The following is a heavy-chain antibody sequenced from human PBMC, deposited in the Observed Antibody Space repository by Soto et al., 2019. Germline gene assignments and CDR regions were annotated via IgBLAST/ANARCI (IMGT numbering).Heavy chain of an antibody. Sequence: PGGSLRLSCAASGFTFSDYYMSWIRQAPGKGLEWVSYISSSSSYTNYADSVKGRFTISRDNAKNSLYLQMNSLRAEDTAVYYCARDFHGEYYYDSSGSWGQGTLVTVSS. J-gene: IGHJ5*02. CDR2: ISSSSSYT. D-gene: IGHD3-22*01. CDR1: GFTFSDYY. CDR3: ARDFHGEYYYDSSGS. V-gene: IGHV3-11*05.